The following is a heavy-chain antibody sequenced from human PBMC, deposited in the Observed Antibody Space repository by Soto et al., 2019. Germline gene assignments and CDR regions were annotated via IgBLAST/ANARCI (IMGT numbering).Heavy chain of an antibody. CDR2: IFHSGSA. CDR3: ARGCGSCLIGFDV. Sequence: QVQLQESGPGLVKPSGTLSLTCAVTGDSVSSFYWWSWVRQSPGKWLEWIGAIFHSGSATYNPSLKSRVNISLDKSKNNFSLNLDSVTAAATAVYFCARGCGSCLIGFDVWGPGTMVTVSS. CDR1: GDSVSSFYW. D-gene: IGHD2-21*01. V-gene: IGHV4-4*02. J-gene: IGHJ3*01.